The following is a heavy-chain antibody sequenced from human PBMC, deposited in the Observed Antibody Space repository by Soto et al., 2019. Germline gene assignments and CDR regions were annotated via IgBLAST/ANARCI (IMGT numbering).Heavy chain of an antibody. D-gene: IGHD2-8*01. V-gene: IGHV2-70*01. Sequence: SGPTLVNPTQTLTLTCTFSGFSLSTSGMCVSWIRQPPGKALEWLALIDWDDDKYYSTSLKTRLTISKDTSKNQVVLTMTNMDPVDTATYYCARIRMLSWTHYFDYWGQGTLVTVSS. CDR3: ARIRMLSWTHYFDY. J-gene: IGHJ4*02. CDR1: GFSLSTSGMC. CDR2: IDWDDDK.